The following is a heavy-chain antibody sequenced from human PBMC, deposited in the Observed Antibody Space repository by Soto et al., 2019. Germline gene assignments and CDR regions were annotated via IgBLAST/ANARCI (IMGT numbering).Heavy chain of an antibody. Sequence: ASVKVSCKASGCAFSFGFSWVRQAPGQGLEWMGWISASDGSTNSAQKFRGRISLTTDTSTNTAYMDLLSLTSDDTAMYFCATYYFGSGSYYRFDNWGQGTLVTVSS. J-gene: IGHJ4*02. CDR1: GCAFSFG. V-gene: IGHV1-18*01. D-gene: IGHD3-10*01. CDR2: ISASDGST. CDR3: ATYYFGSGSYYRFDN.